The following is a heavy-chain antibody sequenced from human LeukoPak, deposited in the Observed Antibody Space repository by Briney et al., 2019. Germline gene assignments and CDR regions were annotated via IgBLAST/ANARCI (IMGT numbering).Heavy chain of an antibody. J-gene: IGHJ4*02. D-gene: IGHD5-24*01. CDR2: ISCNNGDT. CDR1: GYTFTSNG. V-gene: IGHV1-18*01. Sequence: ASVKVSCKASGYTFTSNGITWVRQAPGQGLEWVGWISCNNGDTRYAQKFQGRVTVTTDTSTSTAYMELRSLRSDDTAVYYCARSKDIRMGSKRGIEMDYWGQGTLVTVSS. CDR3: ARSKDIRMGSKRGIEMDY.